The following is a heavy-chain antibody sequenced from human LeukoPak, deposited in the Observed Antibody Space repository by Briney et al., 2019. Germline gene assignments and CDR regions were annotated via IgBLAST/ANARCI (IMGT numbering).Heavy chain of an antibody. CDR1: GFTFSSYA. Sequence: GGSLRLSCAASGFTFSSYAMSWVRQAPGKGLEWVSAISGSGGSTYYADSVKGRFTIFRDNSKNTLYLQMNSLRAEDTAVYYCAKHSQVYYYYCYMDVWGKGTTVTVSS. CDR2: ISGSGGST. V-gene: IGHV3-23*01. J-gene: IGHJ6*03. D-gene: IGHD2-21*01. CDR3: AKHSQVYYYYCYMDV.